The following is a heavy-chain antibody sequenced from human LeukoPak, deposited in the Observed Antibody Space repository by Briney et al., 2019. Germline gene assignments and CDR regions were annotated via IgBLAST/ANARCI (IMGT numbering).Heavy chain of an antibody. CDR2: INPSGGST. CDR1: GYTFTIYY. Sequence: ASVTVSFTASGYTFTIYYMHWVRQAPGQGLEWMGIINPSGGSTSYAQKFQGRVTMTRDTSTSTVYMELSSLRSEDTAVYYCARAPKPYCSGGSCYPFDYWGQGTLVTVSS. CDR3: ARAPKPYCSGGSCYPFDY. D-gene: IGHD2-15*01. J-gene: IGHJ4*02. V-gene: IGHV1-46*01.